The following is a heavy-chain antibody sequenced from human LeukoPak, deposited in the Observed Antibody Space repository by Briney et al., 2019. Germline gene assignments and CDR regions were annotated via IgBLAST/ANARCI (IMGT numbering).Heavy chain of an antibody. Sequence: ASVKVSCKASGYTFTGYYMHWVRQAPGQGLEWMGWINPNSGGTNYAQKFQGRVTMTRDTSISTAYMELSSLRSEDTAVYYCARDRSGSLLSGMDVWGQGTTVTVSS. CDR1: GYTFTGYY. D-gene: IGHD1-26*01. V-gene: IGHV1-2*02. J-gene: IGHJ6*02. CDR3: ARDRSGSLLSGMDV. CDR2: INPNSGGT.